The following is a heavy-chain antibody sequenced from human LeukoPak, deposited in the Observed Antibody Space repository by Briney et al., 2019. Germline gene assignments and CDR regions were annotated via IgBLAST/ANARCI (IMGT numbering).Heavy chain of an antibody. CDR1: GYTFTSYY. Sequence: EASVTVSCKASGYTFTSYYMHWVRQAPGQGLEWMGIINPSGGSTSYAQKFQGRVTMTRDMSTSTVYMELSSLRSEDTAVYYCAREGRRGYSYGYHFDYWGQGTLVTVSS. CDR2: INPSGGST. CDR3: AREGRRGYSYGYHFDY. D-gene: IGHD5-18*01. J-gene: IGHJ4*02. V-gene: IGHV1-46*01.